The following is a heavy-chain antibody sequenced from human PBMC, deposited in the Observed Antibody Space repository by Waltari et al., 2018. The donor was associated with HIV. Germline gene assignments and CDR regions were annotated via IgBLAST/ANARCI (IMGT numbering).Heavy chain of an antibody. Sequence: DVQLVESGGGLVQPGGSLRLSCAASGFTFSRYSMNWVRQAPGKGRGWVAYSSSSSSTIYYADSVKGRCTISRDNAENSLYLQMNSLRAEDTAVYYCARDLNYDSRYFDYWGQGTLVTVSS. J-gene: IGHJ4*02. CDR3: ARDLNYDSRYFDY. V-gene: IGHV3-48*01. CDR2: SSSSSSTI. D-gene: IGHD3-22*01. CDR1: GFTFSRYS.